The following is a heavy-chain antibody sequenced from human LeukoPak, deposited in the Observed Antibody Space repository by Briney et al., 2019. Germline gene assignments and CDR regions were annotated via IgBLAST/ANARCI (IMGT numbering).Heavy chain of an antibody. V-gene: IGHV4-59*01. CDR3: ARDKEHSYGRYFDH. J-gene: IGHJ4*02. CDR1: GGSISTYH. D-gene: IGHD5-18*01. Sequence: PSETLSLTCTVSGGSISTYHWNSIRKSPGKGLEWIGYVQSTGNRNYNPSLKSRVTMFLDTSKNQFALELTSVTAADTAVYYCARDKEHSYGRYFDHWGQGALVTVSS. CDR2: VQSTGNR.